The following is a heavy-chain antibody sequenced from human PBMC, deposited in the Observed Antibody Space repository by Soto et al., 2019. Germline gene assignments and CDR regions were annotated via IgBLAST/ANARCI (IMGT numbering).Heavy chain of an antibody. D-gene: IGHD5-18*01. V-gene: IGHV4-59*08. CDR1: VGSISSYY. Sequence: SETLSLTCTVCVGSISSYYSSWIRQPAGKRLEWIGYIYYNGGGPNYNPSPKSRVAISVDTSKNQSSLKLSSVTAADTAVYYCARRYGSCFDYWGQGTLVTVS. CDR2: IYYNGGGP. CDR3: ARRYGSCFDY. J-gene: IGHJ4*02.